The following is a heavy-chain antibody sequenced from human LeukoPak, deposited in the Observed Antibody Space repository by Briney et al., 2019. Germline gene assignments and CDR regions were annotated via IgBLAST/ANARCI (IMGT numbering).Heavy chain of an antibody. CDR1: GDSVSSNSAA. CDR3: ARDPDSSGYQGDAFDI. J-gene: IGHJ3*02. V-gene: IGHV6-1*01. Sequence: SQTLSLTCAISGDSVSSNSAAWNWIRQSPSRGLEGLGRTYYRSKWYNDYAVSVKSRITINPDTSKNQFSLQLNSVTPEDTAVYYCARDPDSSGYQGDAFDIWGQGTMVTVSS. D-gene: IGHD3-22*01. CDR2: TYYRSKWYN.